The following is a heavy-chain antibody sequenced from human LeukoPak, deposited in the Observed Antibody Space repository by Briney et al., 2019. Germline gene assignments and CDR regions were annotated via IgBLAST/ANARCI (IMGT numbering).Heavy chain of an antibody. CDR3: ARGPFTMVRGLNRGHYFDY. CDR1: GLTFSTYA. Sequence: GGSLRLSCAASGLTFSTYAMSWVRQAPGKGLEWVSSISGSGASTYYADSVKGRFTISRDNSKNTLYLQMNSLRPEDTAVYYCARGPFTMVRGLNRGHYFDYWGQGTLVTVSS. V-gene: IGHV3-23*01. J-gene: IGHJ4*02. CDR2: ISGSGAST. D-gene: IGHD3-10*01.